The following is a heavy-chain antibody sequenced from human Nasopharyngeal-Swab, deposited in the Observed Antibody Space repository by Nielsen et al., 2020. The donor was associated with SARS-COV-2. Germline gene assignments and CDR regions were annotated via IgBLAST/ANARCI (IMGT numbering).Heavy chain of an antibody. Sequence: GESLMISCAASGFTDSSNFMSWVRQAPGKGLEWVSMIYNEDSGGSIHYADSVKGRFTISRHNSKNTLYLQMNSLRLEDTAVYYFARWDGVCYTHWGQGTLVTVSS. D-gene: IGHD2-8*01. J-gene: IGHJ4*02. CDR1: GFTDSSNF. CDR2: IYNEDSGGSI. V-gene: IGHV3-53*04. CDR3: ARWDGVCYTH.